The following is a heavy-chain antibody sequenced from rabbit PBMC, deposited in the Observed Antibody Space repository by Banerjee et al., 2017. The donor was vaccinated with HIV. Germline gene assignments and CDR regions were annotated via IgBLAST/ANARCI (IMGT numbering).Heavy chain of an antibody. D-gene: IGHD4-1*01. CDR3: ARDLAGVIGWNFNL. CDR1: GFSFSSGYW. CDR2: IYTGGSGST. J-gene: IGHJ4*01. Sequence: QEQLEESGGDLVKPGASLTLTCTASGFSFSSGYWICWVRQAPGKGLEWIASIYTGGSGSTYYASWAKGRFTISKTSSTTVTLQMTSLTAADTATYFCARDLAGVIGWNFNLWGPGTLVTVS. V-gene: IGHV1S45*01.